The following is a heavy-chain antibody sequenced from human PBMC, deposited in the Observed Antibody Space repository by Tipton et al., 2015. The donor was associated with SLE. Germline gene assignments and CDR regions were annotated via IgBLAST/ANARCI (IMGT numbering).Heavy chain of an antibody. CDR3: ASVYGSGSYQGFDY. CDR1: GFTFSSYG. Sequence: SLRLSCAASGFTFSSYGMHWVRQAPGKGLEWVAVIWYDGSKKYYADSVKGRFTISRDDFKNTLYLQMNSLRAEDTAIYYCASVYGSGSYQGFDYWGQGTLVTVSS. V-gene: IGHV3-33*08. D-gene: IGHD3-10*01. J-gene: IGHJ4*02. CDR2: IWYDGSKK.